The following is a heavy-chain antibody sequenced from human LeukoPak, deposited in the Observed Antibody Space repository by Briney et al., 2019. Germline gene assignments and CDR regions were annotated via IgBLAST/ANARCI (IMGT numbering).Heavy chain of an antibody. CDR2: INPSGGST. V-gene: IGHV1-46*01. Sequence: GSVQVSCKASGSTFTNNYMHWVRQAPGQGLEWMGIINPSGGSTSHAQKFQGRVTMTRDTSTSTVYMELSSLRSEDTAVYYCARDPRGSGSHFYFDYWGQGTLVTVSS. CDR1: GSTFTNNY. D-gene: IGHD1-26*01. J-gene: IGHJ4*02. CDR3: ARDPRGSGSHFYFDY.